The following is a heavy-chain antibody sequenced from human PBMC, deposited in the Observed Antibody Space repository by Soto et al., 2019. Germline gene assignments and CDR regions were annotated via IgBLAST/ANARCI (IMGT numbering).Heavy chain of an antibody. Sequence: GGSLRLSCAASGFIFSSCAMHWVRQAPGKGLEWVAIISYDGTNKYYADSVKGRFTISRDNSKNTLYLQMNSLRAEDTAVYYCARRDRDAYNIDYWGQGTLVTVSS. CDR2: ISYDGTNK. CDR3: ARRDRDAYNIDY. CDR1: GFIFSSCA. V-gene: IGHV3-30-3*01. D-gene: IGHD1-1*01. J-gene: IGHJ4*02.